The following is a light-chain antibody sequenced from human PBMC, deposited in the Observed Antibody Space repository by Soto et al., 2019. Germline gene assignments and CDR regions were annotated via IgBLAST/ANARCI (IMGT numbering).Light chain of an antibody. CDR1: SSDVGGYNY. Sequence: QSVLTQPASVSGSPGQSITISCTGTSSDVGGYNYVSWYQQQSGKAPKLMIHEVSNRPSGVSNRFSGSKSGNTASLTISGLQAEDEADYYCCSYAGSDTYVVFGGGTKVTVL. CDR2: EVS. J-gene: IGLJ2*01. CDR3: CSYAGSDTYVV. V-gene: IGLV2-14*01.